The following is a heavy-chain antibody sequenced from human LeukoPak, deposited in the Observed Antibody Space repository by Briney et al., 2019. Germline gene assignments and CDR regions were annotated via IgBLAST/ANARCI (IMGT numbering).Heavy chain of an antibody. Sequence: SETLSPTCTVSGGSITTSTSYWGWIRQPPGKGLEWIGSIYYSGYSYYSPSLKSRVTISVDTSKNQFSLKLSSVTAADTAVYYCARQGGDTMVRGVVRDWFDPWGQGTLVTVSS. CDR2: IYYSGYS. V-gene: IGHV4-39*01. CDR1: GGSITTSTSY. J-gene: IGHJ5*02. CDR3: ARQGGDTMVRGVVRDWFDP. D-gene: IGHD3-10*01.